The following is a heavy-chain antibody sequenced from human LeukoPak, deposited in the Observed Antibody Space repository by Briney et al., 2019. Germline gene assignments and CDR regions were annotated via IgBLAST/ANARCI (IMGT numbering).Heavy chain of an antibody. J-gene: IGHJ6*02. D-gene: IGHD3-3*01. CDR3: ARVTPPRITIFGVVQYYYYYYGMDV. CDR1: GGTFSSYD. Sequence: ASVKVSCKASGGTFSSYDINWVRQATGQGLEWMGWMNPNSGNTGYAQKFQGRVTMTRNTSISTAYMELSSLRSEDTAVYYCARVTPPRITIFGVVQYYYYYYGMDVWGQGTTVTVSS. V-gene: IGHV1-8*02. CDR2: MNPNSGNT.